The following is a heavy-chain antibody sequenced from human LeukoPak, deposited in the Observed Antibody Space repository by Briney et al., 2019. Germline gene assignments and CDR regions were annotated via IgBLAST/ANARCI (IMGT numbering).Heavy chain of an antibody. V-gene: IGHV3-48*02. Sequence: GGSLRLSCAASGFTFSSYSMNWVRQAPGKGLEWVSYISSSSSTIYYADSVKGRFTISRDNAKNSLYLQMNSLRDEDTAVYYCARDMGYDFWSGYYHPIDYWGQGTLVTVSS. D-gene: IGHD3-3*01. CDR2: ISSSSSTI. CDR3: ARDMGYDFWSGYYHPIDY. J-gene: IGHJ4*02. CDR1: GFTFSSYS.